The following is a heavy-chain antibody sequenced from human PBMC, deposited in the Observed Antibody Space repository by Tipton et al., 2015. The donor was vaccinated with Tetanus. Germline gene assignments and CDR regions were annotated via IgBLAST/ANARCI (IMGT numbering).Heavy chain of an antibody. J-gene: IGHJ5*02. V-gene: IGHV5-51*01. D-gene: IGHD3-10*01. CDR3: ARLPKHYSASGST. Sequence: QLVQSGAEVKKPGESLRTSCKVSGHDSRSYWISWVRQMPGKGLEWMGIIYPGDSDATYSPSFQGQVTISLDKSISTAYLQWSSLKASDTAIYFCARLPKHYSASGSTWGQGTLVTVSS. CDR1: GHDSRSYW. CDR2: IYPGDSDA.